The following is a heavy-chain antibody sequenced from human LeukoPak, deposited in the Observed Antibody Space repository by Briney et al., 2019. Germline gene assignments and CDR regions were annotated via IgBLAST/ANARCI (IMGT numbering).Heavy chain of an antibody. V-gene: IGHV3-48*03. D-gene: IGHD2-8*01. CDR2: ISSRGGTI. CDR1: ALTFSSYE. Sequence: GGSLTLTCSLSALTFSSYEMNCVRQAPGEGLECVSYISSRGGTITHADSVKDRLTISRDNAKTSLYLQMNSLRAEDTAVYYCARDLSYGTIAGCSYSYYGLDVWGRGTTVTVPS. J-gene: IGHJ6*02. CDR3: ARDLSYGTIAGCSYSYYGLDV.